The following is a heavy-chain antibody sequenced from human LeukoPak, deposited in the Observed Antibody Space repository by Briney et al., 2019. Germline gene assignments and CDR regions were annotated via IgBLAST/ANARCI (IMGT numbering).Heavy chain of an antibody. CDR1: GGSISSYY. CDR3: ARDKTGNYYYYYMDV. Sequence: PSETLSLTCTVSGGSISSYYWSWLRQPAGKGLEWIGRIYTSGSTNYNPSLKSRVTMSVDTSKNQFSLKLSSVTAADTAVYYCARDKTGNYYYYYMDVWGKGTTVTVSS. D-gene: IGHD3-10*01. CDR2: IYTSGST. V-gene: IGHV4-4*07. J-gene: IGHJ6*03.